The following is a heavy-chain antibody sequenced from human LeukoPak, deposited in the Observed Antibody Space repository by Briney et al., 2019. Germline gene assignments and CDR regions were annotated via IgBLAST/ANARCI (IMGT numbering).Heavy chain of an antibody. CDR3: AKTPYYYDSRRWYFDY. Sequence: GGSLRLSCAASGFTFSSYAMSWVRQAPGKGLEWVSAISGSGGSTYYADSVKGRFTISRDNSKNTLYLQMNSLRAEDTAVYYCAKTPYYYDSRRWYFDYWGQGTLVTVSS. V-gene: IGHV3-23*01. CDR1: GFTFSSYA. J-gene: IGHJ4*02. D-gene: IGHD3-22*01. CDR2: ISGSGGST.